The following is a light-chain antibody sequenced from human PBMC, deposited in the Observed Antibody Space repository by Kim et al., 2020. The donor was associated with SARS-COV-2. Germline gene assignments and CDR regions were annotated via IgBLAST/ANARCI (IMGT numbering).Light chain of an antibody. Sequence: SSELTQDPAVYGALGQTDRITCQGDSLRSYYASWYQQKPGQAPVLVIYGKNNRPSGIPDRFSGSSSGNTASLTITGAQAEDEADYYCNSRDSSGNHWVFGG. V-gene: IGLV3-19*01. CDR2: GKN. J-gene: IGLJ3*02. CDR1: SLRSYY. CDR3: NSRDSSGNHWV.